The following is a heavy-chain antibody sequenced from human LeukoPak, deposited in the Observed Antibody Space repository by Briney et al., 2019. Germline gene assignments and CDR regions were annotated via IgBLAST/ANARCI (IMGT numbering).Heavy chain of an antibody. CDR1: GDTFIDHY. V-gene: IGHV1-2*02. CDR3: ARAGHNSNSGGYDF. D-gene: IGHD3-22*01. J-gene: IGHJ4*02. CDR2: IDPHTGDT. Sequence: ATVKVSCKPSGDTFIDHYLHCVRQGPGQGLESLGSIDPHTGDTNYPQKFQGRVPMTRHTSISTAYMELNRLRSDDTAVYYCARAGHNSNSGGYDFWGLGTLVTVSS.